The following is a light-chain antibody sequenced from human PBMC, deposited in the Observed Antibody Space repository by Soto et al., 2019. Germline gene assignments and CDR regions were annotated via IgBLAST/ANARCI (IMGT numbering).Light chain of an antibody. CDR3: HQYNNWPPIT. V-gene: IGKV3-15*01. CDR2: HVS. J-gene: IGKJ5*01. Sequence: EIVLTQSPATLSLSPGERATLSFRSSQSVNIYLAWYQQKPGQAPRLLIYHVSTRATGVPARFSGSGSETEFTLTISSLQPEDFAIYYCHQYNNWPPITFGQGTRLEIK. CDR1: QSVNIY.